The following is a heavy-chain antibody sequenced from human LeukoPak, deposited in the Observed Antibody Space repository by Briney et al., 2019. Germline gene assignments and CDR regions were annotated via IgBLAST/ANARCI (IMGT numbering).Heavy chain of an antibody. V-gene: IGHV3-21*01. Sequence: PGGSLRLSCAASGFPFSSYAMNWVRQAPGKGLEWVSSISSTGSNIYYADSVKGRFTISRDNAKNSLSLQMNSLRAEDTAVYYCARGPYNWNYPRGFLDYWGQGTLVTVSS. D-gene: IGHD1-7*01. J-gene: IGHJ4*02. CDR1: GFPFSSYA. CDR3: ARGPYNWNYPRGFLDY. CDR2: ISSTGSNI.